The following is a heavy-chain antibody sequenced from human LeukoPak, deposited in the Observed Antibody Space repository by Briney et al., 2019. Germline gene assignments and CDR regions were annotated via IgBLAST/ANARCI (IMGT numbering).Heavy chain of an antibody. CDR3: AQWSRYFDY. Sequence: GGSLRLSCAASGFTFSSYEMNWVRQAPGKGLEWVSYISSSGSTIYYADSVKGRFTISRDNSKNTLYLQMNSLRAEDTALYFCAQWSRYFDYWGQGTLVTVSS. CDR1: GFTFSSYE. CDR2: ISSSGSTI. J-gene: IGHJ4*02. V-gene: IGHV3-48*03. D-gene: IGHD1-26*01.